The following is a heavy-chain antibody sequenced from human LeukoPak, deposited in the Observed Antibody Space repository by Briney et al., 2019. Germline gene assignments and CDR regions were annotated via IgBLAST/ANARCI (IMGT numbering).Heavy chain of an antibody. V-gene: IGHV4-59*12. D-gene: IGHD4-17*01. Sequence: SETLSLTCTVSGASISSYYWSWIRQPPGKGLEWIGYIYYSGSTNYNPSLKSRVTISVDRSKNQFSLKLSSVTAADTAVYYCARGGDYEKGFDPWGQGTLVTVSS. CDR3: ARGGDYEKGFDP. J-gene: IGHJ5*02. CDR1: GASISSYY. CDR2: IYYSGST.